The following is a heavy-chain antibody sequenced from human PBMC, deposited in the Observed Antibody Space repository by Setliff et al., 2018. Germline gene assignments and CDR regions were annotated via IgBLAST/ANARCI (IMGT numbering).Heavy chain of an antibody. CDR3: ARGRNVAARLLDS. J-gene: IGHJ4*02. V-gene: IGHV4-4*02. CDR1: GDSISSGNW. CDR2: INHRGST. D-gene: IGHD6-6*01. Sequence: PSETLSLTCAVSGDSISSGNWWTWIRQSPEKGLEWVGEINHRGSTNYNPSLKSRVTISVDTSKDQFSLKLISMTAADTAVYYCARGRNVAARLLDSWGQGTLVTVSS.